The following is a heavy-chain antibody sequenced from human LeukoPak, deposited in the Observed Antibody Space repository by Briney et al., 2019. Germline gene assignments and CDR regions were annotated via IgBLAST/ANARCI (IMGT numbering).Heavy chain of an antibody. J-gene: IGHJ4*02. CDR3: STAGYCSGGDCYSFDY. Sequence: GGSLRLSCTASGFTFSTAWMCWVRQAPGKGLEWVGRIKSKIDGGTTEYAAPVKGRFTISRDDSKNTVYLQMNSLKTEDTAVYFCSTAGYCSGGDCYSFDYWGQGIRVTLSS. CDR2: IKSKIDGGTT. D-gene: IGHD2-15*01. V-gene: IGHV3-15*01. CDR1: GFTFSTAW.